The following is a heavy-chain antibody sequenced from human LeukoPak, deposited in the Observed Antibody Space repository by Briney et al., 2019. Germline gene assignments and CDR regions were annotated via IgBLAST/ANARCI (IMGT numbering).Heavy chain of an antibody. CDR3: AKDGGLWVSAHWGDS. CDR2: ITTSDGNT. D-gene: IGHD7-27*01. V-gene: IGHV3-23*01. Sequence: GGSLRLSCAASGFTFSSYTMSWVRQAPGKGLEWVSTITTSDGNTYYADSVKGRFTVSRDNSKNTLFLQMNSLRAEDTAVYYCAKDGGLWVSAHWGDSWGRGTLVTISS. CDR1: GFTFSSYT. J-gene: IGHJ4*02.